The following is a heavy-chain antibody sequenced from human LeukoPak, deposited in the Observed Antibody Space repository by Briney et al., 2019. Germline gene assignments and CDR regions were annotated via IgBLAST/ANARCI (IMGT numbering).Heavy chain of an antibody. D-gene: IGHD3-3*01. CDR1: GFTFDDYA. CDR3: ATTRAAQSWSFVFDY. J-gene: IGHJ4*02. Sequence: PGRSLRLSCAASGFTFDDYAMHWVRQAPGKGLEWVSGISWNSGSIGYADSVKGRFTISRDNAKNSLYPQMNSLRAEDTALYYCATTRAAQSWSFVFDYWGQGTLVTVSS. CDR2: ISWNSGSI. V-gene: IGHV3-9*01.